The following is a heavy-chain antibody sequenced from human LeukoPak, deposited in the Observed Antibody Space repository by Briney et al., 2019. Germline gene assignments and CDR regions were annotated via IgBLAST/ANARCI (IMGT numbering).Heavy chain of an antibody. CDR2: ISSSSSYI. D-gene: IGHD6-13*01. V-gene: IGHV3-21*01. J-gene: IGHJ4*02. CDR3: ARVRYSSSFTKTLIDY. CDR1: GFTFSSYS. Sequence: GGSLRLSCAASGFTFSSYSMNWVRQAPGKGLEWVSSISSSSSYIYYADSVKGRFTISRDNAKNSLYLQMNSLRAEDTAVYYCARVRYSSSFTKTLIDYWGQGTLVTVSS.